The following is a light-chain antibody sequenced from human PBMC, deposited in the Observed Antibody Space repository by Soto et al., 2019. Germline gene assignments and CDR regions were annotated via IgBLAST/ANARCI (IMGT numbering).Light chain of an antibody. CDR3: LQDYNYPLT. Sequence: AIQMTQSPSSLSASVGDRVTITCRASQGIRNDLGWYQQKPGKAPKLLIYAASSLQSGLPSRFRGSGSGTDFTLTIRSLQPEDFATYSCLQDYNYPLTFGGGTKVEI. CDR2: AAS. V-gene: IGKV1-6*01. CDR1: QGIRND. J-gene: IGKJ4*01.